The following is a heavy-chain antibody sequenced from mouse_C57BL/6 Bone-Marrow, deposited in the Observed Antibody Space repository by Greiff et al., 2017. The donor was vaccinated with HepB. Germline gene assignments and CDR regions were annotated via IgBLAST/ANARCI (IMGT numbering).Heavy chain of an antibody. D-gene: IGHD3-2*02. CDR1: GFNIKDDY. J-gene: IGHJ2*01. V-gene: IGHV14-4*01. CDR2: IDPENGDT. CDR3: TTDSSGKGDY. Sequence: VQLQQSGAELVRPGASVKLSCTASGFNIKDDYMHWVKQRPEQGLEWIGWIDPENGDTEYASKFQGKATITADTSSNTAYLQLSSLTSEDTAVYCGTTDSSGKGDYWGQGTTLTVSS.